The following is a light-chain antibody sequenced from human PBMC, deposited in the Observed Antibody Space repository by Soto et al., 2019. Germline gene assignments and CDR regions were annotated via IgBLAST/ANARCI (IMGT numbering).Light chain of an antibody. V-gene: IGLV2-8*01. J-gene: IGLJ2*01. CDR1: SSNVGGYNY. CDR3: SSDAGSNNYV. Sequence: QSALTQPPSASGSPGQSVTISCTGTSSNVGGYNYVSWYQQHPGKAPKLMIYDVSKRPSGVPDRFSGSKSGTTASLTVSGLPAEDEADYYCSSDAGSNNYVFGGGTKLTVL. CDR2: DVS.